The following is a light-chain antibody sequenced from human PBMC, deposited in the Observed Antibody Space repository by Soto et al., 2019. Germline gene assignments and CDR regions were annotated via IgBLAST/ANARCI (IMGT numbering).Light chain of an antibody. J-gene: IGKJ1*01. V-gene: IGKV3-20*01. Sequence: EVVLTQSPGTVSLSPGERATLSCRASQSITSSYIAWYQQKPGQAPRLLIYAASSRATGIPDRFSGSGSGTDFTLSISRLEPEDFAVCYCQQYGSSVTWTFGQGTKVEIK. CDR3: QQYGSSVTWT. CDR1: QSITSSY. CDR2: AAS.